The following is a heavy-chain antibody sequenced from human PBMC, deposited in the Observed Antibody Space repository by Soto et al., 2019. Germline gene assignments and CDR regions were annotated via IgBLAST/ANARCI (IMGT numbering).Heavy chain of an antibody. D-gene: IGHD4-4*01. CDR2: IYYSGST. CDR1: GGSISSYY. Sequence: QVQLQESGPGLVKPSETLFLTCTVSGGSISSYYWSWIRQPPGKGLEWIGYIYYSGSTNYNPSLKSRVTISVDTSKNQFSLKLSSVTAADTAVYYCSRQNSNNAYDDAFDIWGQGTMVTVSS. J-gene: IGHJ3*02. CDR3: SRQNSNNAYDDAFDI. V-gene: IGHV4-59*01.